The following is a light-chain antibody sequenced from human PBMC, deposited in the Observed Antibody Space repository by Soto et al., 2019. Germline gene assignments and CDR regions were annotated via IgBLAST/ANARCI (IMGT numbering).Light chain of an antibody. CDR1: QDINKY. Sequence: DIQMTQSPSSLSASVGDRVTITCQASQDINKYLNWYQQKPGKAPKLLIYDASNLKTGVPLRFSGGGSGTEFTFTIASLKPEDFATYYCQQYDYLPRTFGQGTKVDVK. V-gene: IGKV1-33*01. J-gene: IGKJ1*01. CDR3: QQYDYLPRT. CDR2: DAS.